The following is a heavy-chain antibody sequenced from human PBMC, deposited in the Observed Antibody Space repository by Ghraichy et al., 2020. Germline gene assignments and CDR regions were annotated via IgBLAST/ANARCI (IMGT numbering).Heavy chain of an antibody. Sequence: GESLNISCAASGFTFSSYAMSWVRQAPGKGLEWVSAISGSGGSTYYADSVKGRFTISRDNSKNTLYLQMNSLRAEDTAVYYCAIPGHYSNTADYFGDWGQGTLVTVSS. J-gene: IGHJ4*02. CDR1: GFTFSSYA. CDR3: AIPGHYSNTADYFGD. V-gene: IGHV3-23*01. CDR2: ISGSGGST. D-gene: IGHD4-11*01.